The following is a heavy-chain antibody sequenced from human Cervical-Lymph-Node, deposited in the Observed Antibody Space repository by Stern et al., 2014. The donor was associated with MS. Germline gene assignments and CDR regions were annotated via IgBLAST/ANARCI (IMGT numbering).Heavy chain of an antibody. CDR3: ARGVVSVSTLGDYYYGMDV. CDR2: INSDGSR. J-gene: IGHJ6*01. V-gene: IGHV3-74*02. CDR1: FNFRSYW. Sequence: EMQLVESGGGLVQPGGSLKLSCAGFNFRSYWMHWVRQAPGKGLVWVSCINSDGSRRYADAVKGRFTICRDNAKNTMYLQMSSLRVEDTAVYYCARGVVSVSTLGDYYYGMDVWGQGTTVTVSS. D-gene: IGHD2-2*01.